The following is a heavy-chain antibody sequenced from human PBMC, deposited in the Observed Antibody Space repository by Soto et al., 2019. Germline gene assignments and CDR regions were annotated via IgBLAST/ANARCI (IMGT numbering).Heavy chain of an antibody. Sequence: PSETLSLTCTVSGGSISSGGYYWSWIRQHPGKGLEWIGYIYYSGSTYHNPSLKSRVTISVDTSKNQFSLKLSSVTAADTAVYYCARAIDKKRDTIFGVVIHYYFDYWGQATLVTVSS. CDR3: ARAIDKKRDTIFGVVIHYYFDY. CDR1: GGSISSGGYY. D-gene: IGHD3-3*01. V-gene: IGHV4-31*03. CDR2: IYYSGST. J-gene: IGHJ4*02.